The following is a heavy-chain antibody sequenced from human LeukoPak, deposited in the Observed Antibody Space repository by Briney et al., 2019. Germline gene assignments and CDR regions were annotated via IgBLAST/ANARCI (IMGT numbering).Heavy chain of an antibody. CDR1: GFTFRSYE. J-gene: IGHJ4*02. Sequence: PGGSLTLSCEDSGFTFRSYEMNWVRQAPGKGLEWIAYLSSSGSAFSYADSVKGRFTISRDNAKNSLYLQMNSLRAEDTAVYYCVPVREVLWTTTVTPTYYFDYWGQGTLVTVSS. CDR3: VPVREVLWTTTVTPTYYFDY. D-gene: IGHD4-17*01. V-gene: IGHV3-48*03. CDR2: LSSSGSAF.